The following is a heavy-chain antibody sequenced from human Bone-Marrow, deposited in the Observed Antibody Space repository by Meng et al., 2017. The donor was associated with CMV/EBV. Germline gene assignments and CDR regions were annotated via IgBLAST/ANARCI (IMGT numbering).Heavy chain of an antibody. V-gene: IGHV3-7*01. J-gene: IGHJ4*02. CDR1: GFTFSSYW. Sequence: GESLKISCAASGFTFSSYWMSWVRQAPGKGLECVANIKQDGSEKYYVDSVKGRFTISRDNAKNSLYLQMNSLRAEDTAVYYCARAALVFDIVVVPAAIQAYFDYCGQGTLVTVAS. CDR2: IKQDGSEK. D-gene: IGHD2-2*02. CDR3: ARAALVFDIVVVPAAIQAYFDY.